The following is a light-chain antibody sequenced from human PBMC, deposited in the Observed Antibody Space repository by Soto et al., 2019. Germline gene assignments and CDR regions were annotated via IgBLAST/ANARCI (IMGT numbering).Light chain of an antibody. Sequence: QSVLTQPASVSGSPGQSITISCTGTSSDVGAYSYVSWYQQHPGKAPKLIIYDVSDRPSGISNRFSGSKSDNTASLTISGLQAEDVAEYYCSSYTSSRTYVFGTGTKVTVL. J-gene: IGLJ1*01. V-gene: IGLV2-14*01. CDR3: SSYTSSRTYV. CDR1: SSDVGAYSY. CDR2: DVS.